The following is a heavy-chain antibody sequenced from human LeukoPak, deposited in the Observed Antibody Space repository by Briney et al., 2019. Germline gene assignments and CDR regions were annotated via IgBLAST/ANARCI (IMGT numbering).Heavy chain of an antibody. D-gene: IGHD3-22*01. CDR3: ARGPHYYDSSRYYFGY. J-gene: IGHJ4*02. CDR1: VYTFTIYG. V-gene: IGHV1-18*01. Sequence: GASVTVSCEASVYTFTIYGISWVRQAPRQGPEWVVWISAYNGNTNYAQKLQGGVTMTTDTSTSTAYMALRSLRSDGTAVYYCARGPHYYDSSRYYFGYWGQGTLVTVSS. CDR2: ISAYNGNT.